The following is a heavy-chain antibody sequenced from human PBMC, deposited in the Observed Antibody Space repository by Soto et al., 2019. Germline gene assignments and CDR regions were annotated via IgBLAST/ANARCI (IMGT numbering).Heavy chain of an antibody. Sequence: GESLKISCEGSGYRFTTYWIAWVRQMPGKGLEWMGVIYPADSDTAYSPSFQGQVTISADESISTAYLQWSSLKASDTAIYYCARHVDASPFDSWGQGTLATVSS. V-gene: IGHV5-51*01. D-gene: IGHD2-15*01. CDR2: IYPADSDT. CDR1: GYRFTTYW. J-gene: IGHJ4*02. CDR3: ARHVDASPFDS.